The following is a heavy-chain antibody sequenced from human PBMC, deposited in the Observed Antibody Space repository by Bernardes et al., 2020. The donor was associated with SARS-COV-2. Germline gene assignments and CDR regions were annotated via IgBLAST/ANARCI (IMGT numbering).Heavy chain of an antibody. Sequence: SKPLSLSCTVSGGSISNYYWSWVRQSPGKGLEWIAYIYYTGSTTYNPSLKSRVTMSVDTSKNQISLKVRSVTAADTAVYYCARDSHYSLDYWGQGTLVTVSS. V-gene: IGHV4-59*01. CDR3: ARDSHYSLDY. J-gene: IGHJ4*02. D-gene: IGHD6-13*01. CDR2: IYYTGST. CDR1: GGSISNYY.